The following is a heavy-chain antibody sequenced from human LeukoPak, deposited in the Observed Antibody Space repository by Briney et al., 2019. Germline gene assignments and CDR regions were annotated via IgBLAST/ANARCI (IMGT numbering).Heavy chain of an antibody. D-gene: IGHD3-10*01. CDR1: GYSISSGYY. CDR3: ARGGDRSFDY. Sequence: SETLSLTCTVSGYSISSGYYWGWIRQPPGKGLEWIGSIYHSIYHSGSTYYNPSLKSRVTISVDKAKNQFSLNLNSVTAADTAVYYCARGGDRSFDYWGQGTLVTVSS. J-gene: IGHJ4*02. V-gene: IGHV4-38-2*02. CDR2: IYHSIYHSGST.